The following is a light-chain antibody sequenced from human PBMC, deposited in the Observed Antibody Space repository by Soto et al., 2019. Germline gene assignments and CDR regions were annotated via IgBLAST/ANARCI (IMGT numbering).Light chain of an antibody. CDR1: SRDVGGYNY. CDR2: EVS. Sequence: QSALTQPPSASGSPGQSVTISCTGTSRDVGGYNYVSWYQQHPGKAPKLMIYEVSKRPSGVPDRFSGSKSGNTASLTVSGLQAEDEAEYYCSSYAVSNNVEFGGGTQLTVL. J-gene: IGLJ2*01. V-gene: IGLV2-8*01. CDR3: SSYAVSNNVE.